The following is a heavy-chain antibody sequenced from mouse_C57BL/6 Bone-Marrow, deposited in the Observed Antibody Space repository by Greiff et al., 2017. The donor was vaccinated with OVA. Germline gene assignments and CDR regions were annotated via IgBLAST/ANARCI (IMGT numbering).Heavy chain of an antibody. V-gene: IGHV1-81*01. CDR2: IYPRSGNT. D-gene: IGHD1-1*01. CDR1: GYTFTSYG. Sequence: QVQLQQSGAELARPGASVKLSCKASGYTFTSYGISWVKQRTGQGLEWIGEIYPRSGNTYYNEKFKCKATLTADKSSSTAYMELRSLTSEDSAVYFCARGGSSYPRWVAYGGQGTLVTVSA. CDR3: ARGGSSYPRWVAY. J-gene: IGHJ3*01.